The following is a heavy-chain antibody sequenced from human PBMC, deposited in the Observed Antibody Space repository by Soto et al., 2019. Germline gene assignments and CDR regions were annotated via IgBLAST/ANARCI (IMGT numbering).Heavy chain of an antibody. J-gene: IGHJ4*02. V-gene: IGHV3-23*01. D-gene: IGHD2-15*01. CDR2: INGRGGST. CDR1: GFTFSTYD. CDR3: AKRIGLSGSNGAFDY. Sequence: AVGSLRLSCTTSGFTFSTYDMSWVCQAPGKGLDWVSSINGRGGSTYYADSVKGRYTISRDTSKDTLYLQMNSLRAEDTAVDYWAKRIGLSGSNGAFDYWGPGTRVTAPQ.